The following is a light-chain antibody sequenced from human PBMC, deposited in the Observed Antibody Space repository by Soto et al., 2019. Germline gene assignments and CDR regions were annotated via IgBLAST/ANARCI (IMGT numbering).Light chain of an antibody. CDR2: GAS. CDR3: QKYNNWPPT. V-gene: IGKV3-15*01. Sequence: EIVMTQSPATLSVSPGERATLSCRASQSVSSNLAWYQQKPGQAPRLLIYGASTRATGIPARFSGSGSGTEFTLTISSLQSEDFAVYYCQKYNNWPPTFGGGTKVESK. J-gene: IGKJ4*01. CDR1: QSVSSN.